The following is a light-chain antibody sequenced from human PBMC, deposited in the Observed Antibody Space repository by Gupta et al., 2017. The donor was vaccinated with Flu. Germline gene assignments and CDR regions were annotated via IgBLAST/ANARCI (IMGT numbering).Light chain of an antibody. J-gene: IGKJ2*02. V-gene: IGKV1-39*01. CDR3: QQSYSTPRT. Sequence: DIQMTQSPSSLSASVGDRVTITCRASQRISSYLNWYQQKPGKAPKLLIYAASSLRSGVPSKISGSRSATDFTLTIIRLQPEDFATYHCQQSYSTPRTFGQGTKVEIK. CDR2: AAS. CDR1: QRISSY.